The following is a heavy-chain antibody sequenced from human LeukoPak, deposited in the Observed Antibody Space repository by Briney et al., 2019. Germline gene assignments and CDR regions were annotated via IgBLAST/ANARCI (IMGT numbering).Heavy chain of an antibody. V-gene: IGHV4-4*02. J-gene: IGHJ4*02. Sequence: SGTLSLTCAVSGGSISSSNWWSWVRQPPGKGLEWIGYIYYSGSTNYNPSLKSRVTISVDTSKNQFSLKLSFVTAADTAVYYCARGGYCSGGSCYPTYDYWGQGTLVTVSS. CDR2: IYYSGST. CDR3: ARGGYCSGGSCYPTYDY. CDR1: GGSISSSNW. D-gene: IGHD2-15*01.